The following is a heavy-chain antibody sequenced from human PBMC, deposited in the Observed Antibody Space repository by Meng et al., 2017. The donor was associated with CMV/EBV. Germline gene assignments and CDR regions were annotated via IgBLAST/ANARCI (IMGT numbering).Heavy chain of an antibody. D-gene: IGHD3-3*01. J-gene: IGHJ5*02. CDR1: GFTFSSYD. V-gene: IGHV3-13*01. Sequence: GESLKISCAASGFTFSSYDMHWVRQATGKGLEWVSAIGTAGDTYYPGSVKGRFTISRENAKNSLYLQMNSLRAGDTAVYYCARDPRFGDFWSGPRGDDPWGQGTLVTVSS. CDR3: ARDPRFGDFWSGPRGDDP. CDR2: IGTAGDT.